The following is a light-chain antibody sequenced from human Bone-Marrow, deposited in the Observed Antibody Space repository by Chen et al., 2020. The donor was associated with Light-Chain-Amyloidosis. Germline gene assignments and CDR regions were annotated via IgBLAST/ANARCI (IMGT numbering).Light chain of an antibody. CDR2: DDG. CDR1: NIGSIS. V-gene: IGLV3-21*02. CDR3: QVWDRSSDRPV. Sequence: SYVLTQPSSSSVAPGQTATIACGGNNIGSISVHWYQQTPGQAPLLVVYDDGDRPSGIPERLSGSNSGNTATLTISRVEAGDEADYYCQVWDRSSDRPVFGGGTKLTVL. J-gene: IGLJ3*02.